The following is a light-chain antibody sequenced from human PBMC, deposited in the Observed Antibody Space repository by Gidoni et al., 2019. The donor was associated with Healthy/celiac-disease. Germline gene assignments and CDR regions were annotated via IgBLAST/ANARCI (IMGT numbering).Light chain of an antibody. CDR3: QQYGSTGT. J-gene: IGKJ1*01. CDR1: QSVSSSY. V-gene: IGKV3-20*01. CDR2: GAS. Sequence: EIVLTQSPGTLSLSPGERATLSCRASQSVSSSYLAWYQQKPGQAPRLLIYGASSGSGTDFTLTISRLEPEDFAVYYCQQYGSTGTFGQGTKVEIK.